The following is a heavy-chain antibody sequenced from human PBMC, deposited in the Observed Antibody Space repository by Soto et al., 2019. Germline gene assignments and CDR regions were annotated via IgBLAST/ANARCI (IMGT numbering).Heavy chain of an antibody. V-gene: IGHV3-23*01. CDR3: AKRRGAGGHFDY. D-gene: IGHD2-15*01. J-gene: IGHJ4*02. CDR1: GFTFSSYA. CDR2: VSIGGST. Sequence: GGSLRLSXAASGFTFSSYAMGWVRQGPGKGLEWVAVVSIGGSTHYADSVRGRFTISRDNSKNTLSLQMNSLTAEDTAVYFCAKRRGAGGHFDYWGQGALVTVSS.